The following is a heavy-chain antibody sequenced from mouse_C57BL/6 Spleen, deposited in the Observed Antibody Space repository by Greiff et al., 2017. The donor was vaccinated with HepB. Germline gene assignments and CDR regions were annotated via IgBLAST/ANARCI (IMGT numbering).Heavy chain of an antibody. CDR1: GYAFSSYW. CDR2: IYPGDGDT. J-gene: IGHJ3*01. Sequence: QVQLKESGAELVKPGASVKISCKASGYAFSSYWMNWVKQRPGKGLEWIGQIYPGDGDTNYNGKFKGKATLTADKSSSTAYMQLSSLTSEDSAVYFCARPYDYDGFAYWGQGTPVTVAA. CDR3: ARPYDYDGFAY. V-gene: IGHV1-80*01. D-gene: IGHD2-4*01.